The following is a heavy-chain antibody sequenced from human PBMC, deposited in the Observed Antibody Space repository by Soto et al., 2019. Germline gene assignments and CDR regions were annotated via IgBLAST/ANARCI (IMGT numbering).Heavy chain of an antibody. V-gene: IGHV6-1*01. CDR3: ASGGGDSSSWYFDY. CDR2: TYYRSKWNN. CDR1: GDSVSSNSAA. J-gene: IGHJ4*01. Sequence: SQTLSLTCAISGDSVSSNSAAWDLVRQSPSRGLEGLVRTYYRSKWNNDYAVAVKRRITINPDTSKNQFSLQLNSVTPEDTAVYYCASGGGDSSSWYFDYWGQGTPVTVCS. D-gene: IGHD6-13*01.